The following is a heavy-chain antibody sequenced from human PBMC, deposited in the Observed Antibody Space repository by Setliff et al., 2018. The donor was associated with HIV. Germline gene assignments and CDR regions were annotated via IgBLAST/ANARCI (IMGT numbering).Heavy chain of an antibody. D-gene: IGHD6-19*01. J-gene: IGHJ6*04. CDR2: IIWNSGFT. CDR1: GFTSNDHG. Sequence: PGGSLRLSCAVSGFTSNDHGMLWVRQVPGKGLEWVAGIIWNSGFTGYADSVKGRFTISRDNAQNSLSLQMNSLRVEDTGVYYCARVYPPVSSGGATARPKPLDVWGKGTTVTVSS. V-gene: IGHV3-9*02. CDR3: ARVYPPVSSGGATARPKPLDV.